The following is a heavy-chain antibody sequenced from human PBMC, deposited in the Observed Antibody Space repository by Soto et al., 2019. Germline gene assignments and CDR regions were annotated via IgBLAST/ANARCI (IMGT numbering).Heavy chain of an antibody. CDR2: IKSKSDVGTT. CDR3: TTDLWRIAVVVGSTGYFNP. J-gene: IGHJ5*02. V-gene: IGHV3-15*01. D-gene: IGHD2-15*01. CDR1: GFTFSDAW. Sequence: PGGSLRLSCAASGFTFSDAWMSCVRQAPGKGLDWFVRIKSKSDVGTTEYAAPVRGRFTISRDDSKNTLYLQMNSLKTEDTAVYYCTTDLWRIAVVVGSTGYFNPWGQGTPVTVSS.